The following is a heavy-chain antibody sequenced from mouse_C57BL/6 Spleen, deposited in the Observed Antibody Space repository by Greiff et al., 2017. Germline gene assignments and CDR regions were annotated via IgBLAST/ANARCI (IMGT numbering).Heavy chain of an antibody. D-gene: IGHD1-1*01. CDR2: ISYDGSN. CDR1: GYSITSGYY. J-gene: IGHJ1*03. CDR3: ARGELLRQRYFDV. Sequence: EVQLQESGPGLVKPSQSLSLTCSVTGYSITSGYYWNWIRQFPGNQLEWMGYISYDGSNNYNPSLKNRISITRDTSKYQFFLKLNSVTTEDTATYYCARGELLRQRYFDVWGTGTTVTVSS. V-gene: IGHV3-6*01.